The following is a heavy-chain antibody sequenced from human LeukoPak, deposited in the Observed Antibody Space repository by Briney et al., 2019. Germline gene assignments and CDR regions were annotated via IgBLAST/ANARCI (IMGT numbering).Heavy chain of an antibody. Sequence: PSETLSLTCSVSGNSISSGHYWGWIRQTPGKGLEWIGEINHSGSTNYNPSLKSRVTISVDTSKNQFSLKLSSVTAADTAVYYCAREKLLSYLVGYNWFDPWGQGTLVTVSS. CDR3: AREKLLSYLVGYNWFDP. V-gene: IGHV4-38-2*02. D-gene: IGHD2-2*01. CDR2: INHSGST. J-gene: IGHJ5*02. CDR1: GNSISSGHY.